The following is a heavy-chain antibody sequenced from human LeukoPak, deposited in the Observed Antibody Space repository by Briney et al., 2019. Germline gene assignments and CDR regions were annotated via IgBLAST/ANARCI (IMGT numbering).Heavy chain of an antibody. V-gene: IGHV7-4-1*02. CDR3: AREVVDTAMDRYWYFDL. D-gene: IGHD5-18*01. Sequence: ASVTVSCTASGYTFTSYAMNWVRQAPGQGLEWMGWINTNTGNPTYAQGFTGRFVFSLDTSGSTAYLQISSLKAEDTAVYYCAREVVDTAMDRYWYFDLWGRGTLVTVSS. J-gene: IGHJ2*01. CDR2: INTNTGNP. CDR1: GYTFTSYA.